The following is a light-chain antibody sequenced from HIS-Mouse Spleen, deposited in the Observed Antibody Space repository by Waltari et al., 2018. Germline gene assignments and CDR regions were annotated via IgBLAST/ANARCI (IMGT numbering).Light chain of an antibody. Sequence: SYELTQPPSVSVSPGQTARITCSGDALPKQYAYWYQQKPGQAPVLVIYKDSARPSGIPDRCSGSSSGTTVTLTISGVQAEDEADYYCQSADSSGTYQDVVFGGGTKLTVL. CDR3: QSADSSGTYQDVV. CDR2: KDS. CDR1: ALPKQY. V-gene: IGLV3-25*03. J-gene: IGLJ2*01.